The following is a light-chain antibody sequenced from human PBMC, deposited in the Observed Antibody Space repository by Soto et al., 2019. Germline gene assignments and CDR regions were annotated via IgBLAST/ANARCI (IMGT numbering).Light chain of an antibody. CDR2: ATS. Sequence: EVVMTQSPATLSVSPGDSATLSCRASEGVGTNLAWYQQTPGQGPRLPIYATSTRATGIPARFSGSGSGTEFTLTISGLQSEDFAIYYCQQYNKGPPWTFGQGTKVEIK. V-gene: IGKV3-15*01. CDR3: QQYNKGPPWT. J-gene: IGKJ1*01. CDR1: EGVGTN.